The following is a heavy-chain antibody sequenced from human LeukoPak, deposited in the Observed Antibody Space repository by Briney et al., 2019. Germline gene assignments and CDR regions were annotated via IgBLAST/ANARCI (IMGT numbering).Heavy chain of an antibody. V-gene: IGHV3-30-3*01. J-gene: IGHJ4*02. D-gene: IGHD2-8*01. CDR1: GFTFSSYA. CDR3: ARGDIVLMVYAIALFDY. CDR2: ISYDGSNK. Sequence: GGSLRPSCAASGFTFSSYAMHWVRQAPGKGLEWVAVISYDGSNKYYADSVKGRFTISRDNSKNTLYLQMNSLRAEDTAVYYCARGDIVLMVYAIALFDYWGQGTLVTVSS.